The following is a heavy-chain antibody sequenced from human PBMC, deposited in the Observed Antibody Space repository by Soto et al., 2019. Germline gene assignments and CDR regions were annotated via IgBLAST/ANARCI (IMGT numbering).Heavy chain of an antibody. V-gene: IGHV3-21*02. Sequence: EVQLVESGGGLVKPGGSLRLSCTASGFTFSSYNMNWVRQAPGKGLEWVSSISSSSNYIYYAYSMKGRFTISRDNAKNSLYLHMNSLRAEDTAVYYCARENAYGDPNSFDYWGQGSLVTVSS. D-gene: IGHD4-17*01. CDR2: ISSSSNYI. CDR1: GFTFSSYN. J-gene: IGHJ4*02. CDR3: ARENAYGDPNSFDY.